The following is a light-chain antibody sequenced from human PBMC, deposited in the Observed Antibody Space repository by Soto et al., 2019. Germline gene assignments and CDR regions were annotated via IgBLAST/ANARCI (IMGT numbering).Light chain of an antibody. J-gene: IGLJ2*01. Sequence: QSVLTQSPSASASLGASGNLTCTLTSGHSTYAIAWHQQRPGKGPRYLMKVNNDGSHNKGDGIPDRFSGSSSGAERYLTISSLQSDDEADYTCQTWGSGIVVFGGGTKLTVL. V-gene: IGLV4-69*01. CDR1: SGHSTYA. CDR2: VNNDGSH. CDR3: QTWGSGIVV.